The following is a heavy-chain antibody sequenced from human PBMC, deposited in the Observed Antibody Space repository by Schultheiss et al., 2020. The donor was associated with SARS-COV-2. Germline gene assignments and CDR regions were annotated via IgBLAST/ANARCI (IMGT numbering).Heavy chain of an antibody. CDR3: ARTVRYPRKEFDY. CDR2: ISWNSGSI. CDR1: GFTFDDYA. Sequence: GGSLRLSCAASGFTFDDYAMHWVRQAPGKGLEWVSGISWNSGSIGYADSVKGRFTISRDNAKNSLYLQMNSLKTEDTAVYYCARTVRYPRKEFDYWGQGTLVTVSS. V-gene: IGHV3-9*01. J-gene: IGHJ4*02. D-gene: IGHD1-1*01.